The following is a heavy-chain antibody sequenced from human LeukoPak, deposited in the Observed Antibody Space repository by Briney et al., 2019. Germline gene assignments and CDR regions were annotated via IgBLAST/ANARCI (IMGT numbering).Heavy chain of an antibody. CDR3: ARDGYYYDSSGYSDAFDI. CDR1: GFTFSSYW. CDR2: IKEDGSDK. V-gene: IGHV3-7*01. D-gene: IGHD3-22*01. Sequence: GGSLRLSCAASGFTFSSYWMSWVRQAPGKGLEWVANIKEDGSDKYYVDSVKGRFIISRDNAKNSLFLQMNSLRAEDTAIYYCARDGYYYDSSGYSDAFDIWGQGTMVTVSS. J-gene: IGHJ3*02.